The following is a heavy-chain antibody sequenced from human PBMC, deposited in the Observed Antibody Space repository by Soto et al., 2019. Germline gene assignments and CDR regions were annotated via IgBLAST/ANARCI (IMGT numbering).Heavy chain of an antibody. Sequence: WGSLRLSCAASGFTVSSSYISWVRQVPGKGPQWVSVINSGGSTYYADSVKGRFTVSRDNSRNTLYLQMNSLRVEDTALYYCARQGNYPRNWFDPWGQGTLVTVSS. CDR2: INSGGST. D-gene: IGHD3-10*01. J-gene: IGHJ5*02. V-gene: IGHV3-66*04. CDR3: ARQGNYPRNWFDP. CDR1: GFTVSSSY.